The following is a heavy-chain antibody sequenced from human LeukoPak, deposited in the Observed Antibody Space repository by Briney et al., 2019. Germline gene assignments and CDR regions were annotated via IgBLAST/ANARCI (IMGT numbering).Heavy chain of an antibody. CDR2: IYSGGST. Sequence: GGSLRLSCAASGFTVSSSYMSWVRQAPGKGLEWVSVIYSGGSTYYADSVKGRFTISRDNSKNTLYLQMNSLRAEDTAVYYCARATYYYDTSGYYYWGQGALVTVSS. J-gene: IGHJ4*02. D-gene: IGHD3-22*01. CDR1: GFTVSSSY. V-gene: IGHV3-53*01. CDR3: ARATYYYDTSGYYY.